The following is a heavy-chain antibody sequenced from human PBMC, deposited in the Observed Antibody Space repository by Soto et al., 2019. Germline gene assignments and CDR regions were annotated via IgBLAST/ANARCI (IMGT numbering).Heavy chain of an antibody. V-gene: IGHV3-30*03. D-gene: IGHD3-10*01. CDR3: AREDREGSYYFLDV. CDR2: ITYDGKQE. Sequence: QVQLVESGGGVVQLGGPLSLSCEPLNFALRPNSLPWAPRAPGKGREWVAVITYDGKQEHYEDSVKGRFTISRDNPAKTLYLQMSSLRPEDTAVYYCAREDREGSYYFLDVWGKGTTVTVSS. CDR1: NFALRPNS. J-gene: IGHJ6*03.